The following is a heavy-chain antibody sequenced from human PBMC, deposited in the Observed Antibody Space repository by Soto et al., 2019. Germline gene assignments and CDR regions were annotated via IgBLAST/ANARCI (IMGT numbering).Heavy chain of an antibody. J-gene: IGHJ3*02. Sequence: EVQLLESGGGLVQPGGSLRLSCAASGFTFSSYAMSWVRQAPGKGLEWVSAISGSGGSTYYADSVKGRFTISRDNSKNTLCLQMNSLRAEDTAVYNCAKEHIEYSSPPDAFDIWGQGTMVTVSS. CDR3: AKEHIEYSSPPDAFDI. CDR1: GFTFSSYA. V-gene: IGHV3-23*01. CDR2: ISGSGGST. D-gene: IGHD6-6*01.